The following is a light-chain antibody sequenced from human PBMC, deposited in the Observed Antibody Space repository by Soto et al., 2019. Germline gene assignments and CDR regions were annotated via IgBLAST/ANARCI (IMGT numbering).Light chain of an antibody. Sequence: EIVMTQSPATLSVSPGERATLSCRASQSVSSNLAWYQKKPGQAPRLLIYGATTRATGIPARFSGSGSGTAFTLTVSSLQSEDFAVYYCQHYNNWPLTFGQGTQVEIK. V-gene: IGKV3-15*01. CDR3: QHYNNWPLT. CDR1: QSVSSN. J-gene: IGKJ1*01. CDR2: GAT.